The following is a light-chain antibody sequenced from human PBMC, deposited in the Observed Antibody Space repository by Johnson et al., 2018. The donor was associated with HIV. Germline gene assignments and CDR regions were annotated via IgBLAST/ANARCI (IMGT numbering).Light chain of an antibody. CDR2: DNN. Sequence: QAALTQPPSVSAAPGQKVTISCSGSTSNIGKSYVSWYRQVPGTAPKLLIYDNNKRPSGIPGRFSGSKSGPSATLGITGLQTGDEADYYCGTWDSSLTSYVFGAGTKVTVL. CDR3: GTWDSSLTSYV. J-gene: IGLJ1*01. CDR1: TSNIGKSY. V-gene: IGLV1-51*01.